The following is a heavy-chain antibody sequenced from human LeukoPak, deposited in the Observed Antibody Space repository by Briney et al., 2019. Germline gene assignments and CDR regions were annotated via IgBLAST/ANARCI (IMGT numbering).Heavy chain of an antibody. CDR3: ARIEYSSSSYYYYYMDV. CDR1: GYSFTSYW. Sequence: GESLEISCKGSGYSFTSYWIGWVRQMPGKGLEWMGIIYPGDSDTRYSPSFQGQVTISADKSISTAYLQWSSLKASDTAMYYCARIEYSSSSYYYYYMDVWGKGTTVTVSS. J-gene: IGHJ6*03. CDR2: IYPGDSDT. D-gene: IGHD6-6*01. V-gene: IGHV5-51*01.